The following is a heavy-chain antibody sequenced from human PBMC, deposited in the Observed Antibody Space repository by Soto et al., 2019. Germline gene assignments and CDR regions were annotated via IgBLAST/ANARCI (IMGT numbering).Heavy chain of an antibody. J-gene: IGHJ3*02. V-gene: IGHV4-59*01. D-gene: IGHD2-21*01. CDR3: ARTVPRDQGGAFDI. Sequence: QVQLQESGPGLVKPSETLSLTCTVSGGSISSYYWSWIRQTPGKGLEWIGHIYYSGSANYNPSLKSRVTISVDTSKNQFSLKLSSVTAADTAVYYCARTVPRDQGGAFDIWGQGTMVSVSS. CDR2: IYYSGSA. CDR1: GGSISSYY.